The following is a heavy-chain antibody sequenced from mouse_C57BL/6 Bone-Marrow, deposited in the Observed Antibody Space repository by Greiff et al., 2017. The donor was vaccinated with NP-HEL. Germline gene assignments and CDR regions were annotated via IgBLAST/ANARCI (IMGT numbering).Heavy chain of an antibody. D-gene: IGHD1-1*01. V-gene: IGHV1-74*01. CDR2: IHPSDSAT. Sequence: QVQLQQSGAELVKPGASVKVSCKASGYTFTSYWMHWVKQRPGQGLEWIGRIHPSDSATNYNQKFKGKATLTVDKSSSTAYMQLSSLTSEDSAVYYCAIFATVVATDAMDYWGQGTSVTVSS. J-gene: IGHJ4*01. CDR3: AIFATVVATDAMDY. CDR1: GYTFTSYW.